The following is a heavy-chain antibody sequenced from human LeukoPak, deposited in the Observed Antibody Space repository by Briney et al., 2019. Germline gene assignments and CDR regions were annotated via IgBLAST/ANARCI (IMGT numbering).Heavy chain of an antibody. CDR3: ARSPFYCSSTSCYNPHFDY. CDR1: GGSISSYY. J-gene: IGHJ4*02. V-gene: IGHV4-59*12. CDR2: IYYSGST. D-gene: IGHD2-2*02. Sequence: SETLSLTCTVSGGSISSYYWSWIRQPPGKGLEWIGYIYYSGSTNYNPSLKSRVTISVDTSKNQFSLKLSSVTAADTAVYYCARSPFYCSSTSCYNPHFDYWGQGTLVTVSS.